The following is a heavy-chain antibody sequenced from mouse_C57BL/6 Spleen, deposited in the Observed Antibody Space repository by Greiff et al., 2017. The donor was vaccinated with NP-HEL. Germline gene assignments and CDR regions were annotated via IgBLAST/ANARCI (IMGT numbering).Heavy chain of an antibody. Sequence: VKLQQPGAELVKPGASVKLSCKASGYTFTSYWMHWVKQRPGQGLEWIGMIHPNSGSTNYNEKFKSKATLTVDKSSSTADMQLSSLTSEDSAVYYCAEDQNGAMDDWGQGTSVTVSS. CDR1: GYTFTSYW. CDR3: AEDQNGAMDD. CDR2: IHPNSGST. J-gene: IGHJ4*01. V-gene: IGHV1-64*01.